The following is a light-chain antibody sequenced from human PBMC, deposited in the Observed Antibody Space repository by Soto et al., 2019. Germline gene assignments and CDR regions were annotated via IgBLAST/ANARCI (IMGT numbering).Light chain of an antibody. CDR3: QQYNKWPLT. V-gene: IGKV3-15*01. J-gene: IGKJ4*01. CDR2: EAS. CDR1: QSVSRN. Sequence: EIVMTQSPATLSVSPGERATLSCRASQSVSRNLAWYQQNPGLAPRLLIYEASTRATGIPARFGGSGSGTEFTLTISSLQSEDFAVYYCQQYNKWPLTFGGGTKVDIK.